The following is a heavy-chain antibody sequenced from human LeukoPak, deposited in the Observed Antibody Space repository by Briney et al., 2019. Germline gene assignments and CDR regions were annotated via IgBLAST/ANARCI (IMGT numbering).Heavy chain of an antibody. Sequence: GSLRLSCAASGFTFSSYSMNWVRQAPGKGLEWVSYISSSTIYYADSVKGRFTISRDNAKNSLYLQMNSLRDEDTAVYYCAREFHYYDSSGYYYKEEYFQHWGQGTLVTVSS. CDR3: AREFHYYDSSGYYYKEEYFQH. V-gene: IGHV3-48*02. J-gene: IGHJ1*01. CDR2: ISSSTI. CDR1: GFTFSSYS. D-gene: IGHD3-22*01.